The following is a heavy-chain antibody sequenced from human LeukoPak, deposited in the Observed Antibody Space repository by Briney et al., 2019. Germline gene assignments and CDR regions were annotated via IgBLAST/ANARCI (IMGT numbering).Heavy chain of an antibody. CDR2: IYYSGYT. J-gene: IGHJ6*02. Sequence: SETLSLTCTVSGGSISSYYWSWIRQPPGKGLEWIGYIYYSGYTNYNPSLKSRVTMSVDTSKNQFALKLSSVTAADTAVYYCARDSTMVQGVIDSYGMDVWGQGTTVTISS. D-gene: IGHD3-10*01. V-gene: IGHV4-59*13. CDR3: ARDSTMVQGVIDSYGMDV. CDR1: GGSISSYY.